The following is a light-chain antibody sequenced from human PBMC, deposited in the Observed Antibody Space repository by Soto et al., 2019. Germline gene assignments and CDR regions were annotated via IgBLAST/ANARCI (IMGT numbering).Light chain of an antibody. CDR1: SSDVGSYNL. V-gene: IGLV2-23*02. J-gene: IGLJ1*01. Sequence: QSALTQAASVSGSPGQSITISCTGTSSDVGSYNLVSWYQQHPGKAPKLMIYEVSKRPSGLSNRFSASKSGNTASLTISGLQAEDEADYYCCSYARSSTYVSGTGTKVTVL. CDR3: CSYARSSTYV. CDR2: EVS.